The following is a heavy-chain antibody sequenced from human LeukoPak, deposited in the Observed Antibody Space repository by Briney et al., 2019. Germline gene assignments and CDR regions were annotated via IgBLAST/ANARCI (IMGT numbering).Heavy chain of an antibody. CDR2: IYYSEST. D-gene: IGHD6-13*01. CDR1: GGSINNANYY. J-gene: IGHJ4*02. CDR3: ARSYSNSWSYFDY. Sequence: SETLSLTCTVSGGSINNANYYWGWIRQPPGKGLEWIGSIYYSESTFYNPSLKSRVTISVDTSKNQFSLKLCSVTAADTAVYYCARSYSNSWSYFDYWGQGTLVTVSS. V-gene: IGHV4-39*07.